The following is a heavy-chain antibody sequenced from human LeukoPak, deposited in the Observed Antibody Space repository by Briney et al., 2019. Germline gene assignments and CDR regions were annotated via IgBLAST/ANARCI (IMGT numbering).Heavy chain of an antibody. V-gene: IGHV1-69*04. CDR3: ARSDSSGYGVDY. CDR1: GYTFTSYG. CDR2: IIPILGIA. Sequence: SVKVSCKASGYTFTSYGISWARQAPGQGLEWMGRIIPILGIANYAQKFQGRVTITADKSTSTAYMELSSLRSEDTAVYYCARSDSSGYGVDYWGQGTLVTVSS. J-gene: IGHJ4*02. D-gene: IGHD3-22*01.